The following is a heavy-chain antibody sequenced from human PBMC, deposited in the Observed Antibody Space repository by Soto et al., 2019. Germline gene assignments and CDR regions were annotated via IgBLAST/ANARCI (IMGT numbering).Heavy chain of an antibody. CDR2: ISSSSSYI. J-gene: IGHJ4*02. CDR3: ARVGGQLVPGFDY. CDR1: GFTFSSYS. V-gene: IGHV3-21*01. Sequence: EVQLVESGGGLVKPGGSLRLSCAASGFTFSSYSMNWVRQAPGKGLEWVSSISSSSSYIYYADSVKGRFTISRDKAKNSLYLQTNSLRAEATAVYYCARVGGQLVPGFDYWGQGTLVTVSS. D-gene: IGHD6-6*01.